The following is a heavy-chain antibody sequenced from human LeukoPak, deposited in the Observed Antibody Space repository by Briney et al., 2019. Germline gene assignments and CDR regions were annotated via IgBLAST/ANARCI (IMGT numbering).Heavy chain of an antibody. CDR3: ACAPPPYCSSTSCYLQTASNFDY. V-gene: IGHV4-39*01. Sequence: SETLSLTCTVSGGPISSGSYCWSWIRQPPGKGLEWIGSIYYSGSTYYNPSLKSRVTISVDTSKNQFSLKLSSVTAADTAVYYCACAPPPYCSSTSCYLQTASNFDYWGQGTLVTVSS. J-gene: IGHJ4*02. D-gene: IGHD2-2*01. CDR1: GGPISSGSYC. CDR2: IYYSGST.